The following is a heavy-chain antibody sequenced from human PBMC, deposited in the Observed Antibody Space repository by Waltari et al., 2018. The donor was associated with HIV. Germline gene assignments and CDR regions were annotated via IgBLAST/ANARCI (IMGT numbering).Heavy chain of an antibody. Sequence: LVESGGDVVQPGRSLRLSCSASGFTFKNYGMHWVRQTPGKRLEGLAFVSFDSSDFYYADPVKGRFTVSRDNSKNTLFLQMDSLKSEDTALYYCARAPTTSLSLIQGFWGQGTLVTVSS. CDR3: ARAPTTSLSLIQGF. CDR2: VSFDSSDF. V-gene: IGHV3-30*03. J-gene: IGHJ4*02. CDR1: GFTFKNYG. D-gene: IGHD5-18*01.